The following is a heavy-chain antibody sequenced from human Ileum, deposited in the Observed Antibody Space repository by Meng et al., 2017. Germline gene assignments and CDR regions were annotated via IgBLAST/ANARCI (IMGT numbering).Heavy chain of an antibody. V-gene: IGHV4-34*01. CDR1: GGSFSGFY. Sequence: QVPHKEWGQQLLRPSETLSLTCAVYGGSFSGFYWSWIRQSPEKGLEWIGEINHGGGTNYNPSLSSRVTISVDTSKNQFSLKVNSVTAADTAFYYCPRVDFRGDSRDSSGLGLWGQGTLVTVSS. CDR2: INHGGGT. CDR3: PRVDFRGDSRDSSGLGL. J-gene: IGHJ4*02. D-gene: IGHD3-22*01.